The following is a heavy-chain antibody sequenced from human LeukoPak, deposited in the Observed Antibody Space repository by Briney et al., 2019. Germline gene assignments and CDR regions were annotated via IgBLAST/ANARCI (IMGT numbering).Heavy chain of an antibody. CDR3: ARAAPSSSGYLFVY. CDR1: GGSFSGYY. CDR2: INHSGST. D-gene: IGHD3-22*01. J-gene: IGHJ4*02. V-gene: IGHV4-34*01. Sequence: TSETLSLTCAVYGGSFSGYYWSWIRQPPGKGLEWIGEINHSGSTNYNPSLKSRVTISVDTSKNQFSLKLSSVTAADTAVYYCARAAPSSSGYLFVYWGQGTLVTVSS.